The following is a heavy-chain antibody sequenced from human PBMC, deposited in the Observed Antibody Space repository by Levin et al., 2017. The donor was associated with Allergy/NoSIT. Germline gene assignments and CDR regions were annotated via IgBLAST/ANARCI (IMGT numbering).Heavy chain of an antibody. Sequence: GGSLRLSCKVSGHTLSELSVHWVRQAPGNGLEWMGGYDPETTEILYAQKFQGRVSLTEDTSTDTAYMELSSLRFDDTAVYYCAADLLATLGNWGQGTVVTVSS. CDR1: GHTLSELS. J-gene: IGHJ4*02. CDR3: AADLLATLGN. CDR2: YDPETTEI. V-gene: IGHV1-24*01. D-gene: IGHD3-16*01.